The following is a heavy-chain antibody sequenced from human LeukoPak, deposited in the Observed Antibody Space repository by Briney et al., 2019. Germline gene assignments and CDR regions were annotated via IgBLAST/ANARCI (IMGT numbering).Heavy chain of an antibody. CDR2: IIPIFGTA. V-gene: IGHV1-69*05. CDR1: GFPFTTYG. J-gene: IGHJ5*02. CDR3: ARVLPPFDP. D-gene: IGHD1-26*01. Sequence: SVKVSCKASGFPFTTYGFSWVRQAPGQGLGWMGRIIPIFGTANYAQKFQGRVTITTDESTSTAYMELSSLRSEDTAVYYCARVLPPFDPWGQGTLVTVSS.